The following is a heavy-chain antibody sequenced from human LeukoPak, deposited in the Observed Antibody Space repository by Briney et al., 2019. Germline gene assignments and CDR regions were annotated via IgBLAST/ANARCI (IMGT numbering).Heavy chain of an antibody. CDR1: GGTFSSYT. Sequence: SVKVSCKASGGTFSSYTISWVRQAPGQGLEWMGRIIPILGIANYAQKFQGRVTITADKSTSTAYMELSSLRPEDTAVYYCARSSSSGPFDYWGQGTLVTVSS. V-gene: IGHV1-69*02. J-gene: IGHJ4*02. D-gene: IGHD6-6*01. CDR3: ARSSSSGPFDY. CDR2: IIPILGIA.